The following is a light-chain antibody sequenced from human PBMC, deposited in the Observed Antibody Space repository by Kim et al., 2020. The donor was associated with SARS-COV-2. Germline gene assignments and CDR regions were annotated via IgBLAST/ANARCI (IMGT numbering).Light chain of an antibody. CDR1: QSVSSN. CDR2: GAS. CDR3: QQYDNWPPLT. V-gene: IGKV3-15*01. J-gene: IGKJ4*01. Sequence: SPGKSAPLPCRASQSVSSNLAWYQQAPGQAPRLLIYGASTRATGIPARFSGSGSGTEFTLNISSLQSEDFAVYYCQQYDNWPPLTFGGGTKVDIK.